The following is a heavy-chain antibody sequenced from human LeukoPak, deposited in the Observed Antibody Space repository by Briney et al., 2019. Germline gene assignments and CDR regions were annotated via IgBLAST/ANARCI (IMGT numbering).Heavy chain of an antibody. V-gene: IGHV1-24*01. CDR1: GFTLSESS. D-gene: IGHD3-9*01. J-gene: IGHJ4*02. CDR3: ATADYKVLTGYSFFEY. CDR2: FDPEEHAP. Sequence: ASVKVSCKVSGFTLSESSIQWVRQAPGQGLEWMGGFDPEEHAPIYAQKFQGRVTMTGDTSTHTVYMELSRLRSEDTAVYFCATADYKVLTGYSFFEYWGQGTLVTVSS.